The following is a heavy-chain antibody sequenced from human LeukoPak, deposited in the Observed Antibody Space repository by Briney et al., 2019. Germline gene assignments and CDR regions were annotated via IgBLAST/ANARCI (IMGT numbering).Heavy chain of an antibody. CDR2: IIPIFGTA. Sequence: SVKVSCKASGGTFSSYAISWVRQAPGQGLEWMGGIIPIFGTANYAQKFQGRVTITADKSTSTAYMELSSLRSEDTAVYYCAGGYSYEVRYYYYYMDVWGKGTTVTVSS. CDR1: GGTFSSYA. D-gene: IGHD5-18*01. V-gene: IGHV1-69*06. J-gene: IGHJ6*03. CDR3: AGGYSYEVRYYYYYMDV.